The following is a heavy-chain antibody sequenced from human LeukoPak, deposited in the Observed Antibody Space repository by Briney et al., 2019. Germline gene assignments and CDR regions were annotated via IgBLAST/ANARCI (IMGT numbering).Heavy chain of an antibody. V-gene: IGHV1-18*01. CDR2: ISAYNGNT. CDR1: GYTFTSYG. CDR3: ARDRRFLEWLFGY. Sequence: GASVKVSCKASGYTFTSYGISWVRQAPGQGLEWMGWISAYNGNTNYAQKFQGRVTMTRDTSISTAYMELSRLRSDDTAVYYCARDRRFLEWLFGYWGQGTLVTVSS. D-gene: IGHD3-3*01. J-gene: IGHJ4*02.